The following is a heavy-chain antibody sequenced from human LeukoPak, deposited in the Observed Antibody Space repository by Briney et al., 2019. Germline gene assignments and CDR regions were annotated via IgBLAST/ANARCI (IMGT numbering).Heavy chain of an antibody. D-gene: IGHD4-11*01. Sequence: GLSLRLSYAAAGFTFSHYDMHWVRQPPAKGLEWVAVIWSDGTNQYYADSVKGRFTISRDDYGNTLYLQMNSLRPEDTGVYYCAKDAQRGFDYSNSLESWGQGTPVTVST. V-gene: IGHV3-33*06. CDR3: AKDAQRGFDYSNSLES. CDR2: IWSDGTNQ. CDR1: GFTFSHYD. J-gene: IGHJ5*01.